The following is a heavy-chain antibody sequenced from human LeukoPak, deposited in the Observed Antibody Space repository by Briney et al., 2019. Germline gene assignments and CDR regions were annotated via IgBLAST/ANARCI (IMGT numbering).Heavy chain of an antibody. Sequence: SETLSLTCTVPGVSISSSNSYWGWIRQPPGRGLEWIGSIYYSGNTYYNASLKSQVSISIDTSKNQFSLRLTSVTAADTAVYYCARDQDGYYYDSSGYWVYWGQGTLVTVSS. D-gene: IGHD3-22*01. J-gene: IGHJ4*02. V-gene: IGHV4-39*02. CDR1: GVSISSSNSY. CDR3: ARDQDGYYYDSSGYWVY. CDR2: IYYSGNT.